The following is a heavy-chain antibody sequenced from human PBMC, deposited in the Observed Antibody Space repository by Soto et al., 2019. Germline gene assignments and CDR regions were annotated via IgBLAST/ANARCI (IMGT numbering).Heavy chain of an antibody. V-gene: IGHV4-31*03. CDR3: QGVNYYDSSGYYYFDY. Sequence: TSETLSLTCTVSGGSISSGGYYWSWIRQHPGKGLEWIGYIYYSGSTYYNPSLKSRVTISVDTSKNQFSLKLSSVTAADTAVYYCQGVNYYDSSGYYYFDYWGQGTLVTVSS. J-gene: IGHJ4*02. CDR1: GGSISSGGYY. CDR2: IYYSGST. D-gene: IGHD3-22*01.